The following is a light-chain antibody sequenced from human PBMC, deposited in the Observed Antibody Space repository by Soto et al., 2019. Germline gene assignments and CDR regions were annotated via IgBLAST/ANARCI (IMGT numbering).Light chain of an antibody. CDR2: DAS. V-gene: IGKV3-11*01. J-gene: IGKJ4*01. Sequence: EIVLTQSPGTLSASPGERAARCCGAGQSVSSDLAWYQQKPGQAPRLLIYDASNRATSIPARFSGSGSGTDFTLTISSLEPEDFAVYYCQQRSDWPLTFGGGTKVDI. CDR3: QQRSDWPLT. CDR1: QSVSSD.